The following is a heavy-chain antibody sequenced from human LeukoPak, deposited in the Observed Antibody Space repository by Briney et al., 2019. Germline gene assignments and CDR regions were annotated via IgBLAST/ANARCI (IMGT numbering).Heavy chain of an antibody. CDR1: GFTFTNYP. CDR3: AKADCGNIGCYVKDY. V-gene: IGHV3-23*01. Sequence: GGSLRLSCAASGFTFTNYPMIWVRQAPGRGLTWVSGISGSGGSTYYADSVKGRFTISRDNSNNMLYLQMNSLRAEDTAVYYCAKADCGNIGCYVKDYWGQGTLVTVSS. J-gene: IGHJ4*02. CDR2: ISGSGGST. D-gene: IGHD2-2*01.